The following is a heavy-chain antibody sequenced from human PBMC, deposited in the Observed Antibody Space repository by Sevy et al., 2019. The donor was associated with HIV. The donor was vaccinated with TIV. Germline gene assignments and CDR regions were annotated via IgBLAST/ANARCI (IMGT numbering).Heavy chain of an antibody. Sequence: GGSLRLSCAASGFTVSSNYMSWVRQAPGKGLEWVSVIYSGGSTYYADSVKGRFTISRDNSKNTLYLQMNSLRAEDTAVCYCAREDYGDYEGVRWFDPWGQGTLVTVSS. CDR1: GFTVSSNY. J-gene: IGHJ5*02. CDR3: AREDYGDYEGVRWFDP. D-gene: IGHD4-17*01. CDR2: IYSGGST. V-gene: IGHV3-53*01.